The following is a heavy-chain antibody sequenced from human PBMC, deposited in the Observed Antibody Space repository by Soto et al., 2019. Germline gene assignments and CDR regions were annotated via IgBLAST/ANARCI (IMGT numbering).Heavy chain of an antibody. CDR3: ARELRSYGYKGNAFDI. V-gene: IGHV1-18*01. D-gene: IGHD5-18*01. CDR2: ISAYNGNT. CDR1: GYTFTSYG. J-gene: IGHJ3*02. Sequence: QVQLVQSGAEVKKPGASVKVSCKASGYTFTSYGISWVRQAPGQGLEWMGWISAYNGNTNYAQKLQGRVTMTTDTSKSTAYMELRSLRSDDTAVYYCARELRSYGYKGNAFDIWGQGTMVTVSS.